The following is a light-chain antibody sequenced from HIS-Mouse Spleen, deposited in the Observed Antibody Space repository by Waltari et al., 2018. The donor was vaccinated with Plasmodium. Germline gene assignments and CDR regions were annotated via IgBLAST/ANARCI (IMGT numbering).Light chain of an antibody. Sequence: EIVLTQYPDFQSVTPKEKVTITCRASQSIASSLHWYQQKPDQSPKLLIKYASQSFSGVPSRFSGSGSGTDFTLTINSLEAEDAATYYCHLSSSLPTFGQGTKVEIK. J-gene: IGKJ1*01. CDR2: YAS. CDR3: HLSSSLPT. CDR1: QSIASS. V-gene: IGKV6-21*01.